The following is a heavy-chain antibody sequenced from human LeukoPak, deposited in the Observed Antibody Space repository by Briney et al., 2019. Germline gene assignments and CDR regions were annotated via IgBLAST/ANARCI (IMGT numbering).Heavy chain of an antibody. CDR2: IYYSGST. J-gene: IGHJ6*02. V-gene: IGHV4-31*03. D-gene: IGHD6-19*01. Sequence: PSETLSLTCTVSGGSISSGGYSWSWIRQHPGKGLEWIGYIYYSGSTYYNPSLKSRVTISVDTSKNQFSLKLSSVTAADTAVYYCARDQAYSSGWLKSAYYYYGMDVWGQGTTVTVSS. CDR1: GGSISSGGYS. CDR3: ARDQAYSSGWLKSAYYYYGMDV.